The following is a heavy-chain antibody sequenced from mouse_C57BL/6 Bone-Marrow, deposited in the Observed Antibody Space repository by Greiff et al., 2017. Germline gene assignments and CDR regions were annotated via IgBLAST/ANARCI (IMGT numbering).Heavy chain of an antibody. V-gene: IGHV14-4*01. CDR3: TSRCSTAVVFDY. CDR2: IDPENGDP. J-gene: IGHJ2*01. Sequence: EVKLLESGAELVRPGASVKLSCTASGFNIKDDYMHWVKQRPEQGLEWIGWIDPENGDPEYASKFQGKATITADTSSNTAYLQLSSLTSEDTAVYYCTSRCSTAVVFDYWGQGTTLTVAS. CDR1: GFNIKDDY. D-gene: IGHD1-1*01.